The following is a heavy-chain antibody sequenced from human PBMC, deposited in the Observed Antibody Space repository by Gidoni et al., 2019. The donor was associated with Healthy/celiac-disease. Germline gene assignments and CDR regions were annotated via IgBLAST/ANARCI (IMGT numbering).Heavy chain of an antibody. CDR2: ISYDGSNK. D-gene: IGHD6-13*01. J-gene: IGHJ3*02. CDR3: ARDQAWYSSSWYGAFDI. CDR1: GFTFSSYA. Sequence: QVQLVASGGGVVQPGRSLRLSCAASGFTFSSYARHWVRQAPGKGLEWVAVISYDGSNKYYADSVKGRFTISRDNSKNTLYLQMNSLRAEDTAVYYCARDQAWYSSSWYGAFDIWGQGTMVTVSS. V-gene: IGHV3-30-3*01.